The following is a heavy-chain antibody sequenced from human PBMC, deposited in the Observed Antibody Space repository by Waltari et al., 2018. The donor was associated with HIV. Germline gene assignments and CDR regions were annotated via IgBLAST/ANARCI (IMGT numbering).Heavy chain of an antibody. CDR2: IWYDGSNK. CDR3: ARRGIAAAVDY. J-gene: IGHJ4*02. CDR1: GFTFSSYG. Sequence: QVQLVESGGGVVQPGRSLRLSCAASGFTFSSYGMHWVRQAPGKGLEWVAVIWYDGSNKYYADSVKCRFTISRDNSKNTLYLQMNSLRAEDTAVYYCARRGIAAAVDYWGQGTLVTVSS. V-gene: IGHV3-33*01. D-gene: IGHD6-13*01.